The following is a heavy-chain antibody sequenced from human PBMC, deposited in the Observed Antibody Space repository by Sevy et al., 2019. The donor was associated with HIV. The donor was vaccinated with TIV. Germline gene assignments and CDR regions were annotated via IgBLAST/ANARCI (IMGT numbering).Heavy chain of an antibody. D-gene: IGHD3-22*01. Sequence: SETLSLTCAVYGGSFSGYYWSWIRQPPGKGLEWIGEINHSGSTNYNPSLKSRVTISVDTSKIQFSLKLSSVTAADTAVYYCARGESSGYRGDWFDPWGQGTLVTVSS. V-gene: IGHV4-34*01. CDR1: GGSFSGYY. CDR2: INHSGST. J-gene: IGHJ5*02. CDR3: ARGESSGYRGDWFDP.